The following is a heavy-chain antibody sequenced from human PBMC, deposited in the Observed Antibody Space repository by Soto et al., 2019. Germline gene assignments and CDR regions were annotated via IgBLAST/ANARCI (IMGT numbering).Heavy chain of an antibody. V-gene: IGHV3-7*01. J-gene: IGHJ4*02. Sequence: GSLLLSREAPGLSFSPYWMSWVRQAAGEGLEWVANGRQGGSHKYLVDSMKGRFTIPRDNAKNSIYLQMNSLRAEDTAVYYCARAPPLSMIAVVGVDDFWGQGTLVTVSS. D-gene: IGHD3-22*01. CDR1: GLSFSPYW. CDR2: GRQGGSHK. CDR3: ARAPPLSMIAVVGVDDF.